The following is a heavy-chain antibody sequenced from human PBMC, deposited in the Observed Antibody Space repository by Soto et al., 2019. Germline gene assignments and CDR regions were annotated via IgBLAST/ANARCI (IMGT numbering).Heavy chain of an antibody. D-gene: IGHD6-25*01. CDR1: GFTFSSYA. Sequence: PGGSLRLSCAASGFTFSSYAMHGVGQAPGKGLEWVAVISYDGSNKYYADSVKGRFTISRDNSKNTLYLQMNSLRAEDTAVYYCASGIAAADAFDYWGQGTLVTVSS. J-gene: IGHJ4*02. CDR2: ISYDGSNK. V-gene: IGHV3-30-3*01. CDR3: ASGIAAADAFDY.